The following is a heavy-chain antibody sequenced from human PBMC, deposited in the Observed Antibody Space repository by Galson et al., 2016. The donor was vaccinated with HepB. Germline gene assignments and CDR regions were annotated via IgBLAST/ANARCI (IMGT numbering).Heavy chain of an antibody. V-gene: IGHV1-69*13. Sequence: SVKVSCKASGGTFSSAAISWVRQAPGQGLEWMGGIIPIFETANYAQKFQGRVTITADESTRTAYMELSSLRSEDTAVYYCARGDHSDWRGDYWGQGTLLTVSS. J-gene: IGHJ4*02. CDR3: ARGDHSDWRGDY. CDR1: GGTFSSAA. D-gene: IGHD6-19*01. CDR2: IIPIFETA.